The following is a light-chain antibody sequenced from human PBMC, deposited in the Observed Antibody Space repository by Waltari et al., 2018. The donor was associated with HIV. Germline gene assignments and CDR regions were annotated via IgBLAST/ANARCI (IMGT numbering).Light chain of an antibody. CDR3: QQYYTYPWT. CDR2: GAS. J-gene: IGKJ1*01. Sequence: AIRMTQSPSPFSASTGDRVTISCRASQCVSSYLAWYQQKPGKAPKLLIYGASTLQSGVPSRFSCSGSGTNFTLTISCLQSEDFATYFCQQYYTYPWTFGQGTKVESK. CDR1: QCVSSY. V-gene: IGKV1-8*01.